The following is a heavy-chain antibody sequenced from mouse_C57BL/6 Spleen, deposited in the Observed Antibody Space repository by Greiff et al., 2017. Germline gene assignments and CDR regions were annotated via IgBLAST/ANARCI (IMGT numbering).Heavy chain of an antibody. CDR2: IDPSDSYT. Sequence: QVQLQQPGAELVKPGASVKLSCKASGYTFTSYWMQWVKQRPGQGLEWIGEIDPSDSYTNYNQKFKGKATFTVDTSSSTAYMQLSSLTSEDSAVYYCASPYYYGSSYGAMDYWGQGTSVTVSS. CDR1: GYTFTSYW. D-gene: IGHD1-1*01. V-gene: IGHV1-50*01. CDR3: ASPYYYGSSYGAMDY. J-gene: IGHJ4*01.